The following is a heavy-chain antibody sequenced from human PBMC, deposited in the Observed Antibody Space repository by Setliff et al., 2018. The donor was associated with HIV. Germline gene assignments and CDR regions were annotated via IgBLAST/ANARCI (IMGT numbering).Heavy chain of an antibody. D-gene: IGHD3-10*01. CDR2: IYTSGSS. CDR1: GGSISSGSYY. CDR3: ARDRHSSGLGSYGP. J-gene: IGHJ5*02. V-gene: IGHV4-61*02. Sequence: PSETLSLTCTVSGGSISSGSYYWSWIRQPAGKGLEWIGRIYTSGSSLYNPSLQSRVSISIDTSKNQFSLKLSSVTAADTAVYFCARDRHSSGLGSYGPWGPGILVTVSS.